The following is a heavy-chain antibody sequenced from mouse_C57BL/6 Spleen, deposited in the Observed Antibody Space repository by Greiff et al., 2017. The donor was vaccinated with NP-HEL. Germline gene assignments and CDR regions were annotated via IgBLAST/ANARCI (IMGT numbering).Heavy chain of an antibody. V-gene: IGHV5-17*01. CDR2: ISSGSSTI. Sequence: EVQRVESGGGLVKPGGSLKLSCAASGFTFSDYGMHWVRQAPEKGLEWVAYISSGSSTIYYADTVKGRFTISRDNAKNTLFLQMTSLRSEDTAMYYCARNPYYAFYAMDYWGQGTSVTVSS. CDR1: GFTFSDYG. CDR3: ARNPYYAFYAMDY. D-gene: IGHD1-1*01. J-gene: IGHJ4*01.